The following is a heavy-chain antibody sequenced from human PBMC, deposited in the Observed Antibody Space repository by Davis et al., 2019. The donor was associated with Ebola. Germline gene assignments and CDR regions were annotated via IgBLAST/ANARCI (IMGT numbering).Heavy chain of an antibody. CDR3: ATLRRTITGMDDGFDI. J-gene: IGHJ3*02. D-gene: IGHD1-20*01. CDR1: GYSFTSHW. CDR2: IFPGDSDT. V-gene: IGHV5-51*01. Sequence: GESLKISCKGSGYSFTSHWIVWVRQMPGKGLECMGIIFPGDSDTRYSPSFQGQVTISADKSFKTAFLQWSSLKASDTARYYCATLRRTITGMDDGFDIWGQGTMVTVSS.